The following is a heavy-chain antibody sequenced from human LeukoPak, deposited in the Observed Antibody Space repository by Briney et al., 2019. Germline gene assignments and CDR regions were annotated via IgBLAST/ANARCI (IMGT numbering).Heavy chain of an antibody. Sequence: SETLSLTCTVSGGSISSGDYYWTWLRQPPGKGLEWIAYIYYTGSTYYNPSLKSRVTISVDTSKNQFSLKMTSLTAADTAVYYCARDNYDSSGYYEHALDIWGQGTMVTVSS. J-gene: IGHJ3*02. CDR2: IYYTGST. CDR1: GGSISSGDYY. D-gene: IGHD3-22*01. CDR3: ARDNYDSSGYYEHALDI. V-gene: IGHV4-30-4*01.